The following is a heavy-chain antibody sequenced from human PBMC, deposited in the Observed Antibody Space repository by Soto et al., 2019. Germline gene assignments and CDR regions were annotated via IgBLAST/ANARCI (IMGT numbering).Heavy chain of an antibody. D-gene: IGHD3-22*01. Sequence: PGESLKISCKGSGYSFTSYWIGWVRQMPGKGLEWIGIIYPGDSDTRYSPSFQGQVTISADKSISTAYLQWSSLKASDTAMYYCARQYYYDSSGYYIRWFDPWGQGTLVTVSS. V-gene: IGHV5-51*01. CDR2: IYPGDSDT. CDR1: GYSFTSYW. CDR3: ARQYYYDSSGYYIRWFDP. J-gene: IGHJ5*02.